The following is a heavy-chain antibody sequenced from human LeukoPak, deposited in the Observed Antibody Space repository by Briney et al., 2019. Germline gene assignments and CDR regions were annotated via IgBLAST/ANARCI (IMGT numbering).Heavy chain of an antibody. Sequence: SVKVSCKASGGTFSSYAISWVRQAPGQGLEWMGGIIPIFGTANYAQKFQGRVTITADKSTSTAYMELSSLRSEDTAVYYCAREKHTGYYYGSGKNWFDPWGQGTLVTVSS. J-gene: IGHJ5*02. D-gene: IGHD3-10*01. CDR3: AREKHTGYYYGSGKNWFDP. CDR1: GGTFSSYA. CDR2: IIPIFGTA. V-gene: IGHV1-69*06.